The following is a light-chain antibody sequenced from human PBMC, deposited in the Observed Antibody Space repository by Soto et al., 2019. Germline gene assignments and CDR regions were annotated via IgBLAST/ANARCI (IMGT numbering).Light chain of an antibody. J-gene: IGKJ4*01. V-gene: IGKV3-20*01. CDR1: QSVSSNY. Sequence: ESVLTHSPGTLSLSPAERATLYCRASQSVSSNYLAWYQQKPGQAPRLLIYGASSRATGIPDRFSGSGSGTDFTLTISRLEPEDFAVYYCQQYVSSPLTFGGGTKVDIK. CDR3: QQYVSSPLT. CDR2: GAS.